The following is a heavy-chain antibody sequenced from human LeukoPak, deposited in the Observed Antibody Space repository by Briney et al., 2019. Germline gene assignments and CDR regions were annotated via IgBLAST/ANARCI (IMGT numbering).Heavy chain of an antibody. D-gene: IGHD4-23*01. J-gene: IGHJ3*02. CDR2: ISYDGSNK. CDR1: GFTFSSYA. V-gene: IGHV3-30-3*01. Sequence: GGSLRLSCAASGFTFSSYAMHWVRQAPGKGLEWVAVISYDGSNKYYADSVKGRFTISRDNSKNTLYLQMNSLRAEDTAVYYCARPTTVVTPAAFDIWGQGTMVTVSS. CDR3: ARPTTVVTPAAFDI.